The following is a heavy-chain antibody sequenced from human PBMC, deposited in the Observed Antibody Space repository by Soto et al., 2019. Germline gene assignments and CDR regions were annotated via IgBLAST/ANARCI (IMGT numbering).Heavy chain of an antibody. J-gene: IGHJ5*02. CDR1: GGSMSSGGYS. V-gene: IGHV4-30-2*01. Sequence: SETMSITCAVSGGSMSSGGYSWSWIRQPPGKGLEWIGYIYHSGSTYYNPSLKSRVTISVDRSKNQFSLKLSSVSAADTAVYYCARVPDRWGQGTLVTV. CDR3: ARVPDR. D-gene: IGHD2-2*01. CDR2: IYHSGST.